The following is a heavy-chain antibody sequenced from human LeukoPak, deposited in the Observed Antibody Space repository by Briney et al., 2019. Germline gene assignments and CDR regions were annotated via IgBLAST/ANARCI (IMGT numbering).Heavy chain of an antibody. J-gene: IGHJ4*02. CDR2: IYYIGST. CDR3: ARYYDSTGSFDY. Sequence: PSETLSLTCTVSGDSVSRSSYYWTWIRQCPEKGLEWIGYIYYIGSTNYNPSLRSRLTMSVDTSKNQFSLRLSSVIAADTAVYYCARYYDSTGSFDYWGQGTLVTVSS. CDR1: GDSVSRSSYY. D-gene: IGHD3-22*01. V-gene: IGHV4-61*01.